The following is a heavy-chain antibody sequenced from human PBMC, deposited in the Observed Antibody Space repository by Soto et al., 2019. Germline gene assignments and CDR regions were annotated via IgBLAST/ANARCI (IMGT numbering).Heavy chain of an antibody. CDR3: ATAEVDY. Sequence: GGSLRLSCAASGFTFGDYWMHWVRQPPGKGPEWVSRMTGDGRTTQYADSVKGRFTASRDNAKSTLYLQMNSLRAEDTAVYYCATAEVDYWGQGTLGTVSS. J-gene: IGHJ4*02. CDR1: GFTFGDYW. V-gene: IGHV3-74*03. CDR2: MTGDGRTT.